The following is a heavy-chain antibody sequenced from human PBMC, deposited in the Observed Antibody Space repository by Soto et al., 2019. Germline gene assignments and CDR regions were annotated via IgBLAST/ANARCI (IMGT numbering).Heavy chain of an antibody. Sequence: QVQLVQSGAEVKKPESSVRVSCKASGGTFNSYAISWVRQAPGQGLEWMGGTIPMFGTTNYAEKFQGRVTISADESTNTAYMELSSLRSPDTAVYYCTRCGIRYHSIGYYLGIDGMDVWGQGTTVIVPS. CDR2: TIPMFGTT. V-gene: IGHV1-69*12. CDR3: TRCGIRYHSIGYYLGIDGMDV. J-gene: IGHJ6*02. D-gene: IGHD3-22*01. CDR1: GGTFNSYA.